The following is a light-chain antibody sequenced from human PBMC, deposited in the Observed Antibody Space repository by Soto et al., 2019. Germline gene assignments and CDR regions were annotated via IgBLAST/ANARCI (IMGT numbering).Light chain of an antibody. CDR3: QQYTSHMWP. V-gene: IGKV1-5*03. Sequence: DIRMSQSPSTLSASVGDRVTITCLASQSISSWLAWYQQKPGKAPKLLIYKASSLESGVPSRFSGSGSGTEFTLTIRSLQPDDFTTYYCQQYTSHMWPFGHGTKVDIK. J-gene: IGKJ1*01. CDR1: QSISSW. CDR2: KAS.